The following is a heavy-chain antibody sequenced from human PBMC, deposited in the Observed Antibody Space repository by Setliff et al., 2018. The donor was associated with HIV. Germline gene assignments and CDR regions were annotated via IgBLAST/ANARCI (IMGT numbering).Heavy chain of an antibody. CDR2: INTDGSST. CDR1: GFSFSSYW. CDR3: ARVISGYSYGYDY. J-gene: IGHJ4*02. D-gene: IGHD5-18*01. V-gene: IGHV3-74*01. Sequence: GGSLRLSCAASGFSFSSYWMHWVRQAPGKGLVWVSRINTDGSSTSYADSVKGRFTISRDNAKNTLYLQMNSLRAEDTAVYYCARVISGYSYGYDYWGQGTLVTVSS.